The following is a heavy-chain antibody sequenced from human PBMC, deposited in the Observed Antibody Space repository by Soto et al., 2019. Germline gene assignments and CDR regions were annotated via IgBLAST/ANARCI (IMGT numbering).Heavy chain of an antibody. J-gene: IGHJ3*02. CDR3: VKHRCNPYGAFDI. Sequence: EVQLLESGGGLVQPGGSLRLSCVASGFTLSTYDMSWVRQAPGKGLEWVSGITGSGGSTYYADSVKGRCTISRDNSKSTVSLHMNSLRAEDTAVYYCVKHRCNPYGAFDIWGQGTMVTVSS. CDR2: ITGSGGST. V-gene: IGHV3-23*01. CDR1: GFTLSTYD. D-gene: IGHD2-8*01.